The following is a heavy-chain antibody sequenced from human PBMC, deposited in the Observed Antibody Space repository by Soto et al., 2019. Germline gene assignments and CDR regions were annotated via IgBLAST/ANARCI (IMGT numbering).Heavy chain of an antibody. V-gene: IGHV1-46*03. J-gene: IGHJ6*03. CDR2: INPSGGST. Sequence: GASVKVSCKASGYTFTSYYMHWVRQAPGQGLEWMGIINPSGGSTSYAQKFQGRVTMTRDTSTSTVYMELSSLRSEDTAVYYCARDLTTVTTSPYYYYYMDVWGKGTTVTVSS. CDR1: GYTFTSYY. CDR3: ARDLTTVTTSPYYYYYMDV. D-gene: IGHD4-17*01.